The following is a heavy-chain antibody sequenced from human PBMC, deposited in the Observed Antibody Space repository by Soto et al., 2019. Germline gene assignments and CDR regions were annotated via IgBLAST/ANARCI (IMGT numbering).Heavy chain of an antibody. V-gene: IGHV3-66*01. Sequence: EVQLAESGGGLVQSGGSLRLSCVASGFSVSSSYMSWVRQAPGKGLEWVSLIYSGGATHYADSVEGRFTISRDNFKNTVYRQMNSLRVEDTAVYYCARDRVGVAVTTLVYWGQGTLVTVSS. J-gene: IGHJ4*02. D-gene: IGHD2-21*02. CDR2: IYSGGAT. CDR3: ARDRVGVAVTTLVY. CDR1: GFSVSSSY.